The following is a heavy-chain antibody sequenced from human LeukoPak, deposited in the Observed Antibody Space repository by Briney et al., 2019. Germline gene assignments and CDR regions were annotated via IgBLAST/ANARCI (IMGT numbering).Heavy chain of an antibody. V-gene: IGHV4-4*07. CDR2: IYTSGST. Sequence: PSETLSLTCTVSGGSISSYHWSWIRQPAGKGLEWIGRIYTSGSTNYNPSLKSRVTMSVDTSKNQFSLKLSSVTAADTAVYYCARESHYSSGYYQLFDYWGQGTLVTVSS. CDR3: ARESHYSSGYYQLFDY. J-gene: IGHJ4*02. D-gene: IGHD3-22*01. CDR1: GGSISSYH.